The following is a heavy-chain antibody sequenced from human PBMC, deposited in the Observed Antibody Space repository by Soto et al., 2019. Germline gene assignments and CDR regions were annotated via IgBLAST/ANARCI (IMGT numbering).Heavy chain of an antibody. D-gene: IGHD3-3*01. CDR1: GFSFSDSA. J-gene: IGHJ4*02. V-gene: IGHV3-64D*06. CDR2: IITNGLST. Sequence: GGSLRLSCSASGFSFSDSAMHWVRQAPGKRMEYVSAIITNGLSTYFADYVKGRFTISRDNSKNTVHLQMSSLRAEDTAVYYCLRDIFGVVIFDSWGQGTPVTVSS. CDR3: LRDIFGVVIFDS.